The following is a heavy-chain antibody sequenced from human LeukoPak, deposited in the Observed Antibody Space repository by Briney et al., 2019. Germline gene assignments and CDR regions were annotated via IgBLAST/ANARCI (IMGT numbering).Heavy chain of an antibody. Sequence: PGGSLRLSCAASGFTFSDYWLSRVRQAPGKGLEWVANIKQDGSEKHYVDSVKGRFTISRDNAKNSLFLQMNSLRVEDTAVYYCARRYFDYWGQGTLVTVSS. J-gene: IGHJ4*02. CDR2: IKQDGSEK. CDR1: GFTFSDYW. V-gene: IGHV3-7*01. CDR3: ARRYFDY.